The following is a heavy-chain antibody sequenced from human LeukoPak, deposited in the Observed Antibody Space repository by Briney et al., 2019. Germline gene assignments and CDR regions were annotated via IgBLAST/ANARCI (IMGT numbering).Heavy chain of an antibody. CDR3: ARHGGLEYYDSSGYYLETFDI. CDR2: IYGSGST. Sequence: SETLSLTCTVSSYSISSAYYWGWVRQPPGKGLEWIASIYGSGSTYYNPSLKSRVTISVDTSKNQFSMKLSSVTAADTAVYYCARHGGLEYYDSSGYYLETFDIWGQGTMVTVSS. V-gene: IGHV4-38-2*02. CDR1: SYSISSAYY. D-gene: IGHD3-22*01. J-gene: IGHJ3*02.